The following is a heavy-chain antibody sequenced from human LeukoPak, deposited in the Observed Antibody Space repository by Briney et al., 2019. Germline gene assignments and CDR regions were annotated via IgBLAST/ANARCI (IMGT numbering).Heavy chain of an antibody. D-gene: IGHD5-12*01. J-gene: IGHJ4*02. CDR2: ISGSGGST. CDR1: GFTFSSYA. CDR3: AKDVLVATTGSLFDY. Sequence: PGGSLRLSCAASGFTFSSYAMSWVRQAPGKGLEWVSAISGSGGSTYYADSVKGRFTISRDNSKNTLYLQMNSLRAEDTAVYYCAKDVLVATTGSLFDYWGQGTLVTVSS. V-gene: IGHV3-23*01.